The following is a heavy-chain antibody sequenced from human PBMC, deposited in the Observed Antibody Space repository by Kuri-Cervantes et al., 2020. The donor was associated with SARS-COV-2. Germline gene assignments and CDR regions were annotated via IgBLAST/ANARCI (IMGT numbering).Heavy chain of an antibody. Sequence: SETLSLTCTVSGGSISSSSYYWGWIRQPPGKGLEWIGSIYYSGSTYYNPSLKSRVTISVDTSKNQFSLKLSSVTAADTAVYYCARDSYYYDSNAFDIWGQGTMVTVSS. V-gene: IGHV4-39*02. J-gene: IGHJ3*02. CDR1: GGSISSSSYY. D-gene: IGHD3-22*01. CDR2: IYYSGST. CDR3: ARDSYYYDSNAFDI.